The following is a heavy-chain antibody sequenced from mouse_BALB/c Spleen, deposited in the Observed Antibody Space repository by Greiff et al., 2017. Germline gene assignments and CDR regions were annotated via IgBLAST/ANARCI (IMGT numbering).Heavy chain of an antibody. CDR1: GDSITSGY. Sequence: EVQLQESGPSLVKPSQTLSLTCSVTGDSITSGYWNWIRKFPGNKLEYMGYISYSGSTYYNPSLKSRISITRDTSKNQYYLQLNSVTTEDTATYYCARGGYDYGGYYAMDYWGQGTSVTVSS. V-gene: IGHV3-8*02. J-gene: IGHJ4*01. D-gene: IGHD2-4*01. CDR3: ARGGYDYGGYYAMDY. CDR2: ISYSGST.